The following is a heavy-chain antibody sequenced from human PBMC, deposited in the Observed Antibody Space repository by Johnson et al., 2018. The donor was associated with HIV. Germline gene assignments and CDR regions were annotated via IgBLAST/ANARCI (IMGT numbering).Heavy chain of an antibody. CDR3: ATSWRNEGRHSFDI. D-gene: IGHD1-1*01. Sequence: QVQLVESGGGVVQPGRSLRLSCAASGFTFSSYAIHWVRQAPGKGLEWVVVISFDGSNEYCTNSVKGRFTISRDNSKNTLYLQMDSLRAEDTAVYFCATSWRNEGRHSFDIWGQGTMVTVSS. V-gene: IGHV3-30*14. J-gene: IGHJ3*02. CDR2: ISFDGSNE. CDR1: GFTFSSYA.